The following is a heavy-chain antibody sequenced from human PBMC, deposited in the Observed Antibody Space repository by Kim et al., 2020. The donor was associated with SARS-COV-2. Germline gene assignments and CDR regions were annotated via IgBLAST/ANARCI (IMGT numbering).Heavy chain of an antibody. J-gene: IGHJ4*02. CDR3: ARGLGSSNWYRDY. D-gene: IGHD6-13*01. Sequence: SETLSLTCTVSGGSINSGTYFWNWIRQPAGKTLEWIGRIYASGYTTYNPSLQGRVTISLDTSKNQFSLKLSSVTAADTAVYYCARGLGSSNWYRDYWGQGSLVTVAA. V-gene: IGHV4-61*02. CDR2: IYASGYT. CDR1: GGSINSGTYF.